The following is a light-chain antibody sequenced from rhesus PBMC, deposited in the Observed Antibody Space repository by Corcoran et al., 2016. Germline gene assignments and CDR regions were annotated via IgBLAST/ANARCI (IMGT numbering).Light chain of an antibody. J-gene: IGKJ3*01. CDR1: QGISNA. Sequence: DIHMTQSPSSLSASVGDKVTITCRASQGISNALAWYQQKPGKAPKLLIYAASNLQRWVPSRLSGSGSGTEFTLTISSLQPEDFAVYYCQQRNSYPPTFGPGTKLYIK. CDR3: QQRNSYPPT. V-gene: IGKV1-33*01. CDR2: AAS.